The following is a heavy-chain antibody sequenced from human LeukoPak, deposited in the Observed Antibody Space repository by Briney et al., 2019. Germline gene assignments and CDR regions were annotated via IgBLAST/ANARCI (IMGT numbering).Heavy chain of an antibody. CDR1: GDSISSSSYY. Sequence: SETLSLTCTVSGDSISSSSYYWGWIRQPPGKGLEWIGTIHYSGSTYYNPSLKSRVTMSVDTSKNQFSLKLSSVTAADTAVYYCARCRRNYYYMDVWGKGTTVTVSS. V-gene: IGHV4-39*07. CDR2: IHYSGST. CDR3: ARCRRNYYYMDV. J-gene: IGHJ6*03.